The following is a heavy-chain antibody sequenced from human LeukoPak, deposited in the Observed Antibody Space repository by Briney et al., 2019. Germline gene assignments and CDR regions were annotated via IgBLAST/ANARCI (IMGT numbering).Heavy chain of an antibody. Sequence: ASVKVSCKASGFTFTSYDINWVRQASGQGLEWMGWMNPNNGNTGYAQKFQGRVTMTRDTSISTAYMELRGLRFEDTAVYYCVRDGEGAAISVNYWFDPWGQGTLVTVSS. V-gene: IGHV1-8*01. CDR1: GFTFTSYD. J-gene: IGHJ5*02. D-gene: IGHD2-2*02. CDR2: MNPNNGNT. CDR3: VRDGEGAAISVNYWFDP.